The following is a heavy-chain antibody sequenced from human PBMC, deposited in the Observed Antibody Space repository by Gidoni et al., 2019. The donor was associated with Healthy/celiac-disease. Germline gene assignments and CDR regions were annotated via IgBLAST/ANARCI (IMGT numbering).Heavy chain of an antibody. J-gene: IGHJ4*02. CDR1: GGPFSSYT. Sequence: QVQRVQSGAEVKKPGSSVKVSCKASGGPFSSYTISWVRQAPGQGLEWMGRIIPILGIANYAQKFQGRVTITADKSTSTAYMELSSLRSEDTAVYYCARDFTGSAMAHYWGQGTLVTVSS. V-gene: IGHV1-69*08. CDR2: IIPILGIA. D-gene: IGHD5-18*01. CDR3: ARDFTGSAMAHY.